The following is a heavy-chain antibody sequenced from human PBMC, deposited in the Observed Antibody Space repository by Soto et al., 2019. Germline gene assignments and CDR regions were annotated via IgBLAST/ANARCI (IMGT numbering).Heavy chain of an antibody. CDR1: GYTFTDYY. D-gene: IGHD3-3*01. Sequence: QVQLVQSGAEVKKPGASVKVSCKASGYTFTDYYMHWVRQAPGQGLEWMGWINPNSGGADYARKFQGRVTMTRDTSISTAYMELSSLRSDDMAVYYCARGGVLYDDFTWGQGTLVTVSS. V-gene: IGHV1-2*02. CDR3: ARGGVLYDDFT. CDR2: INPNSGGA. J-gene: IGHJ5*02.